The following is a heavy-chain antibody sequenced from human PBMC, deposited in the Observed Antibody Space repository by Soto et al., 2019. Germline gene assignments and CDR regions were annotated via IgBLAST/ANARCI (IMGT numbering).Heavy chain of an antibody. V-gene: IGHV3-73*01. CDR3: TRQGSGSYAFDI. CDR1: GFTFSGSA. Sequence: GGSLRLSCAASGFTFSGSAMHWVRQASGKGLEWVGRIRSKANSYATAYAASVKGRFTISRDDSKNTAYLQMNSLKTEDTAVYYCTRQGSGSYAFDIWGQGTMVTVSS. D-gene: IGHD1-26*01. CDR2: IRSKANSYAT. J-gene: IGHJ3*02.